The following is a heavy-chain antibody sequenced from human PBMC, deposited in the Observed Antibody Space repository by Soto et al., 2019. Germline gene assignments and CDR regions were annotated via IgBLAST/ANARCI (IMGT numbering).Heavy chain of an antibody. D-gene: IGHD2-15*01. V-gene: IGHV4-4*02. Sequence: SETLSLTCAVSGASISSDNRWTWVRQPPGEGLEWIGEISQSGTTKYNPSLASRVTISVDKSKNQFSLRLTSMAAADTAVYYCAKKVPAALRLYYFFGLDVWGQGTTVTVSS. CDR1: GASISSDNR. CDR2: ISQSGTT. J-gene: IGHJ6*02. CDR3: AKKVPAALRLYYFFGLDV.